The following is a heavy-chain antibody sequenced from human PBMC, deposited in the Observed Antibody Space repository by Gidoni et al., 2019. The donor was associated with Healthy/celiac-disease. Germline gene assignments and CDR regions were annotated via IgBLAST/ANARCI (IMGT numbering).Heavy chain of an antibody. CDR1: GCSISSSSYY. CDR3: ASNWGWGGWFDP. CDR2: IYYSGST. V-gene: IGHV4-39*01. D-gene: IGHD7-27*01. Sequence: QLQLQESGPGLVKPSETLSLTCTVSGCSISSSSYYWGWIRQPPGKGLEWIGSIYYSGSTYYNPSLKSRVTISVDTSKNQCSLKLSSVTAADTAVYYCASNWGWGGWFDPWGQGTLVTVSS. J-gene: IGHJ5*02.